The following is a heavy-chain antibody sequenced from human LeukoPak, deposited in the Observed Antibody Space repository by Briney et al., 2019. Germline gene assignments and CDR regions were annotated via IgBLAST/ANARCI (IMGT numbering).Heavy chain of an antibody. V-gene: IGHV1-69*04. CDR2: IIPILGIA. Sequence: SAKVSCKASGGTFSSYAISWVRQAPGQGLEWMGRIIPILGIANYAQKFQGRVTITADKSTSTAYMELSSLRSEDTAVYCCARGDSSSWYVYFQHWGQGTLVTVSS. CDR1: GGTFSSYA. J-gene: IGHJ1*01. CDR3: ARGDSSSWYVYFQH. D-gene: IGHD6-13*01.